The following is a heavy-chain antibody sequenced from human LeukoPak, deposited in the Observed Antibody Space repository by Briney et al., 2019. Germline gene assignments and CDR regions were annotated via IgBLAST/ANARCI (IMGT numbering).Heavy chain of an antibody. CDR1: GFTFSSYA. CDR2: ISSNGGST. D-gene: IGHD2-2*01. CDR3: VKSPFVEVPAAGWFDP. J-gene: IGHJ5*02. V-gene: IGHV3-64D*06. Sequence: GGSLRLSCSASGFTFSSYAMHWVRQAPGKGLEYVSAISSNGGSTYYADSVKGRFTISRDNSKNTLYLQMSSLRAEDTAVYYCVKSPFVEVPAAGWFDPWGQGTLVTVSS.